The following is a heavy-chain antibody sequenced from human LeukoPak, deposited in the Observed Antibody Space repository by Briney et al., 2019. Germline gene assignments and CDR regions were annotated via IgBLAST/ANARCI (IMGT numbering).Heavy chain of an antibody. CDR2: ISGSGGRT. CDR1: GFSFNYNA. Sequence: PGGSLRLSCAASGFSFNYNAMSWVRQAPGKGLEWVSGISGSGGRTFYADAVKGRFTISRDNSKNTLYLHMNNLRDDDTAVYYCAKDIWGGTAMVSDYWGQGTLVTVSS. D-gene: IGHD5-18*01. J-gene: IGHJ4*02. CDR3: AKDIWGGTAMVSDY. V-gene: IGHV3-23*01.